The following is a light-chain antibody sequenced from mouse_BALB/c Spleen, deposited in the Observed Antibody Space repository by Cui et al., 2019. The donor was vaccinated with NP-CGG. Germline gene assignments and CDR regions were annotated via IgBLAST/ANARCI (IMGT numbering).Light chain of an antibody. Sequence: QAVVTQESALTTSPGETVTLTCRSSTGAVTTSNYANWVQEKPDHLFTGLIGGTNNRAPSVPARFSGSPIGDKAALTITGAQTEDEAIYFCALWYSNHWVFGGGTKLTVL. CDR3: ALWYSNHWV. V-gene: IGLV1*01. CDR2: GTN. CDR1: TGAVTTSNY. J-gene: IGLJ1*01.